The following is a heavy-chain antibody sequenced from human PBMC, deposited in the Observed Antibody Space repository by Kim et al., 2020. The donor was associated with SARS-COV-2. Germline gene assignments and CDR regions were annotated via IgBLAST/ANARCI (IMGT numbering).Heavy chain of an antibody. V-gene: IGHV3-9*01. CDR2: ISWNSGSI. CDR1: GFTFDDYA. Sequence: GGSLRLSCAASGFTFDDYAMHWVRQAPGKGLEWVSGISWNSGSIGYADSVKGRFTISRDNAKNSLYLQMNSLRAEDTALYYCAKGALRAFDIWGQGTMVT. CDR3: AKGALRAFDI. J-gene: IGHJ3*02.